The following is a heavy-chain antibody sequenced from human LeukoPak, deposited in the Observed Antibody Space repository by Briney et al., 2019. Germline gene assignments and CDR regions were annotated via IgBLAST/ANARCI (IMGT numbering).Heavy chain of an antibody. CDR1: GGSISSSSYY. Sequence: SETLSLTCTVSGGSISSSSYYWGWIRQPPGKRLEWIGSIYYSGSTYYNPSLKSRVTISVDTSKNQFSLKLSSVTAADTAVYYCAAHASRINYMDVWGKGTTVTVSS. J-gene: IGHJ6*03. D-gene: IGHD3-10*01. V-gene: IGHV4-39*07. CDR3: AAHASRINYMDV. CDR2: IYYSGST.